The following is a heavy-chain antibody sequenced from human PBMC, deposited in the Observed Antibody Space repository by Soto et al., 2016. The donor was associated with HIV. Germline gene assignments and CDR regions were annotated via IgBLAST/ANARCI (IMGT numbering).Heavy chain of an antibody. CDR2: IWYDGSNK. D-gene: IGHD3-3*01. J-gene: IGHJ3*02. CDR1: GFTFSSYG. CDR3: AKSRGDVFLEWSRGASFDI. Sequence: VQLVESGGGVVQPGRSLRLSCAASGFTFSSYGIHWVRQAPGKGLEWVAVIWYDGSNKYYADSVKGRFTISRDNSKNTLYLQMNSLRAEDTAMYYCAKSRGDVFLEWSRGASFDIVGSRDKWSPSLQ. V-gene: IGHV3-30*18.